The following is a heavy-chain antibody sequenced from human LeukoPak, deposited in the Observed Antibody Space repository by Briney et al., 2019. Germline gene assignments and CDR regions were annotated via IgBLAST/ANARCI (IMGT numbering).Heavy chain of an antibody. CDR3: ARWAATGIGLDY. CDR1: GYRFTNYW. CDR2: IYPGDSDT. V-gene: IGHV5-51*01. D-gene: IGHD6-13*01. J-gene: IGHJ4*02. Sequence: GESLKISCAASGYRFTNYWIGWVRQMPGKGLEWMGIIYPGDSDTRYSPSFQGQVTISADKSISAAYLQWSSLKASDTAVYYCARWAATGIGLDYWGQGTLVTVSS.